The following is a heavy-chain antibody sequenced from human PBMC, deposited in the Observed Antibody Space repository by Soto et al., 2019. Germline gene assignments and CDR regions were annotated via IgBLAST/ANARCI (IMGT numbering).Heavy chain of an antibody. J-gene: IGHJ4*02. Sequence: GSLRLSCEASGFTLRNYAMTWIRQAPGKGLEWVSLISANDVGTYYAESVKTRFTISTDQSRNTVYLQMDSLRADDTAIYYCAKAKNDYNWDNRPPFDYWGQGTLVTVSS. CDR1: GFTLRNYA. D-gene: IGHD1-20*01. CDR3: AKAKNDYNWDNRPPFDY. V-gene: IGHV3-23*01. CDR2: ISANDVGT.